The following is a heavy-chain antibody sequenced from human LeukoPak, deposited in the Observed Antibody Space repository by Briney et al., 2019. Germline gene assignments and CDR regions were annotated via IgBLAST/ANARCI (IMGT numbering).Heavy chain of an antibody. Sequence: GGSLRLSCAASGFTFDDYGMSWVRQAPGKGLEWVSGVNWNGGSTGYADSVKGRFTISRDNAKNSLYLQMNSLRAEDTALYHCAREAPPPYPNGVVDIWGQGTMVTVSS. D-gene: IGHD2-2*01. CDR1: GFTFDDYG. V-gene: IGHV3-20*01. CDR3: AREAPPPYPNGVVDI. J-gene: IGHJ3*02. CDR2: VNWNGGST.